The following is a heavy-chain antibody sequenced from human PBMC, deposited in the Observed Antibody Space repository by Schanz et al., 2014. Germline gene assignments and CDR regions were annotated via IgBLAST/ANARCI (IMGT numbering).Heavy chain of an antibody. CDR3: ARPGAYCGGDCYDY. Sequence: QLQLQESGPGLVKPSETLSLTCTVSGDSISSSRYCWGWIRQPPGKGLEWIGSIYYSGSTYYNPPLRGGFSISVDTSKTRFPRNRSFVPAADTAVYYCARPGAYCGGDCYDYWGQGTLVTVSS. CDR2: IYYSGST. CDR1: GDSISSSRYC. J-gene: IGHJ4*02. V-gene: IGHV4-39*01. D-gene: IGHD2-21*01.